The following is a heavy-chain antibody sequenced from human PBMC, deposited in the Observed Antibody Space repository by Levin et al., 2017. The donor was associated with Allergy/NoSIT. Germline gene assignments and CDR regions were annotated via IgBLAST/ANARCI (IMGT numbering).Heavy chain of an antibody. V-gene: IGHV2-5*02. J-gene: IGHJ1*01. Sequence: SGPTLVKPTQTLTLTCTFSGFSLSTSGVGVGWIRQPPGKALEWLALIYWDDDKRYSPSLKSRLTITKDTSKNQVVLTMTNMDPVDTATYYCAHRPSFEYSSPTSAAYFQHWGQGTLVTVSS. CDR3: AHRPSFEYSSPTSAAYFQH. D-gene: IGHD6-6*01. CDR1: GFSLSTSGVG. CDR2: IYWDDDK.